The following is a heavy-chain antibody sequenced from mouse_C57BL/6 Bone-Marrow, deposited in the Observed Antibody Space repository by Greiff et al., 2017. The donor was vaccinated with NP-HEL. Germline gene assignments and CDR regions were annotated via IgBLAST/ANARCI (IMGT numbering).Heavy chain of an antibody. CDR2: IDPENGDT. D-gene: IGHD4-1*01. Sequence: VQLQQSGAELVRPGASVKLSCTASGFNIKDDYMHWVKQRPEQGLEWIGWIDPENGDTEYASKFQGKATITADTSYNTAYLQLSSLTSEDTAVYYCTTVWDVDYWGQGTTLTVSS. V-gene: IGHV14-4*01. CDR1: GFNIKDDY. J-gene: IGHJ2*01. CDR3: TTVWDVDY.